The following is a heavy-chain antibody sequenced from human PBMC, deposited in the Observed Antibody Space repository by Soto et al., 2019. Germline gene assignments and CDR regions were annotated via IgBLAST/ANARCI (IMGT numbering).Heavy chain of an antibody. J-gene: IGHJ5*02. CDR3: VKPKEHFYDSSPGET. Sequence: GGSLRLSCAASGFTFSNYGMHWVRQAPGKGLGWVAIISFDGNNKYYSDSVKGRFTISRDNSKNMVFLQMNSLRPEDTAVYYCVKPKEHFYDSSPGETWGQGTPVTV. CDR1: GFTFSNYG. D-gene: IGHD3-22*01. V-gene: IGHV3-30*18. CDR2: ISFDGNNK.